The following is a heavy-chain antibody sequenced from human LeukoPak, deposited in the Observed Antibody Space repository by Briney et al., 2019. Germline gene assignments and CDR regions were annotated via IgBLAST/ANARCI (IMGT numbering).Heavy chain of an antibody. V-gene: IGHV3-7*01. Sequence: HPGGSLRLSCVASGFSFSSYWMIWVRQAPGKGLEFVANIKQDGGSKNYVDSVKGRFTISRDNAENSLYLQMSSLRAEDTALSYCARDPGWSSFDIWGQGIMVTVSS. J-gene: IGHJ3*02. CDR1: GFSFSSYW. D-gene: IGHD2-15*01. CDR2: IKQDGGSK. CDR3: ARDPGWSSFDI.